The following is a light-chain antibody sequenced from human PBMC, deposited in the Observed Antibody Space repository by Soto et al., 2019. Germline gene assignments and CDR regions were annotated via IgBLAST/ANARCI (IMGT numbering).Light chain of an antibody. V-gene: IGLV1-40*01. Sequence: QSVLTQPPSVSGAPGQRVTISCTGSSSNIGAGYDVHWYQQLPGTAPKLLIYGNINRPSGVPDRFSGSQSGTSASLAITGLQAADETDYYCQSYDSSLIYVFGTGTKLTVL. CDR3: QSYDSSLIYV. J-gene: IGLJ1*01. CDR2: GNI. CDR1: SSNIGAGYD.